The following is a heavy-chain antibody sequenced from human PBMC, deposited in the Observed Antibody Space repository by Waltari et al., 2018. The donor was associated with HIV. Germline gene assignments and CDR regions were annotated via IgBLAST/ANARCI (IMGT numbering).Heavy chain of an antibody. CDR1: GFMFSGYV. Sequence: QVQLVESGGGVVKPGGSLRLSCTASGFMFSGYVMHWVRQAPGKGVEGVAAKTFDGSNNYDAQSVKGRFTIYRDNVKNMLHLQMNSRKMEDTAVYYCAKDKSGSLHYYYYYGMDVWGKGTTVAASS. J-gene: IGHJ6*04. CDR3: AKDKSGSLHYYYYYGMDV. V-gene: IGHV3-30*01. CDR2: KTFDGSNN. D-gene: IGHD1-26*01.